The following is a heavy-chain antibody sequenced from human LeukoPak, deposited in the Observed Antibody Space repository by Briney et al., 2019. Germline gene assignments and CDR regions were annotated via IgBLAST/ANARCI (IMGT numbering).Heavy chain of an antibody. D-gene: IGHD3-16*02. CDR2: IYYSGST. Sequence: PSETLSLTCTVSGGSISSYYWSWIRQPPGKGLEWIGYIYYSGSTNYNPSLKSRVTISVETSKNEFSLKLRSVTAADTAVYYCARGSWHYYDYVWGSYRNYYFDYWGQGTLVTVSS. CDR1: GGSISSYY. CDR3: ARGSWHYYDYVWGSYRNYYFDY. V-gene: IGHV4-59*01. J-gene: IGHJ4*02.